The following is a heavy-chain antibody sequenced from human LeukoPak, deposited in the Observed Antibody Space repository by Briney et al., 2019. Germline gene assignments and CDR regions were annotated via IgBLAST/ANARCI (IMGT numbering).Heavy chain of an antibody. D-gene: IGHD3-22*01. V-gene: IGHV3-66*01. CDR2: IYSNGST. Sequence: GGSLRLSCAASGFSVRSNYMSWVRQAPGKGLEWVSNIYSNGSTDYADSVKGRFTISRDNSKNTLYLQMNSLRAEDTAVYYCARDHFISSGYPNWGQGTLVTVSS. CDR1: GFSVRSNY. J-gene: IGHJ4*02. CDR3: ARDHFISSGYPN.